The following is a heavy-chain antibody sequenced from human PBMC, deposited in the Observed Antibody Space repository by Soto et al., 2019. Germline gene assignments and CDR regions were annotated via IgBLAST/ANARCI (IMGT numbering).Heavy chain of an antibody. Sequence: QVQLVESGGGVVQPGRSLRLSCAASGFTFSSYGMHWVRQAPGKGLEWVAVIWYDGSNKYYADSVKGRFTISRDNSKNTLYLQMNSLRAEDTAVYYCARDLKTLSGSGSTFDYWGQGTLVTVSS. J-gene: IGHJ4*02. D-gene: IGHD3-10*01. V-gene: IGHV3-33*01. CDR1: GFTFSSYG. CDR3: ARDLKTLSGSGSTFDY. CDR2: IWYDGSNK.